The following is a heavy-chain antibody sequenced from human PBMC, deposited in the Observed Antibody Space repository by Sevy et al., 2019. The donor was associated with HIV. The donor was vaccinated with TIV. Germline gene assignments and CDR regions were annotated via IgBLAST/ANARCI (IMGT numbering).Heavy chain of an antibody. CDR1: GDSVSSNSAA. CDR2: TYYRSNWYN. Sequence: SQTLSLTCAISGDSVSSNSAAWNWIRQSPSRGLEWLGRTYYRSNWYNDYALSLKSQITINPVTSKNRFSLHLNSVTPEDTAVYYCARGIAVAGMAFDVWGQGTMVTVSS. V-gene: IGHV6-1*01. D-gene: IGHD6-19*01. CDR3: ARGIAVAGMAFDV. J-gene: IGHJ3*01.